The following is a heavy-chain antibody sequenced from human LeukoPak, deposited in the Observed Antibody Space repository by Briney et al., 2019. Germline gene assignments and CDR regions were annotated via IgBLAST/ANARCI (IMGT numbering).Heavy chain of an antibody. D-gene: IGHD3-10*01. CDR1: GFTFSSYG. Sequence: GSLRLSCAASGFTFSSYGMHWVRQAPGKGLEWVAVISYDGSNKYYADSVKGRFTISRDNSKNTLYLQMNSLRAEDTAVYYCAKDSYGSGSYYKGYYYGMDVWGQGTTVTVSS. J-gene: IGHJ6*02. CDR2: ISYDGSNK. CDR3: AKDSYGSGSYYKGYYYGMDV. V-gene: IGHV3-30*18.